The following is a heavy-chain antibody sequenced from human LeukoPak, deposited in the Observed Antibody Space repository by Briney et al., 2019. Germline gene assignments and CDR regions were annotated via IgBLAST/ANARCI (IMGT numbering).Heavy chain of an antibody. CDR3: ARLFSTAHY. J-gene: IGHJ4*02. D-gene: IGHD2-21*01. CDR2: VNTDGTST. Sequence: GGSLRLSCAASGFTFSSFWMHWVRQVPGKRLVWVSRVNTDGTSTTPADSVKGRFTISRDNDKNSLYLQMNSLRAEDTAVYYCARLFSTAHYWGQGALVTVSS. V-gene: IGHV3-74*01. CDR1: GFTFSSFW.